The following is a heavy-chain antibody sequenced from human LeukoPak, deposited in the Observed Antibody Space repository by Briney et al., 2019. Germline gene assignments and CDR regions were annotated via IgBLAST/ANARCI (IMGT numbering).Heavy chain of an antibody. D-gene: IGHD3-22*01. J-gene: IGHJ3*02. Sequence: SETLSLTCIVSGGSISSYYWSWIRQPPGKGLEWIGYIYYSGSTNYNPSLKSRVTISVDTSKNQFSLKLSSVTAADTAVYYCTRLGFDSSGIGAYAFDIWGQGTMVTVSS. CDR2: IYYSGST. CDR1: GGSISSYY. CDR3: TRLGFDSSGIGAYAFDI. V-gene: IGHV4-59*12.